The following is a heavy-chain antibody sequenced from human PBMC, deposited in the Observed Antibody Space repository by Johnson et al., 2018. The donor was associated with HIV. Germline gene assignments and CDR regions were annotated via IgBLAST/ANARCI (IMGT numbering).Heavy chain of an antibody. CDR3: AKAPGTGGWGASDI. Sequence: QVQLVESGGGLIQPGGSLRLSCAASAFSFSNYPMHWVRQAPGKGLEWVAVISYDGSHKYYTDSVKGRFTISRDNSKNTLYLQMNSLNTDDTAFYYCAKAPGTGGWGASDIWGRGTMVTVSS. CDR1: AFSFSNYP. J-gene: IGHJ3*02. V-gene: IGHV3-30*04. CDR2: ISYDGSHK. D-gene: IGHD1-14*01.